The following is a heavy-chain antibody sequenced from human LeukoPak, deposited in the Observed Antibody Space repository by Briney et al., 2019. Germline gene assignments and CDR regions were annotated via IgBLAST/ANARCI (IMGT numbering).Heavy chain of an antibody. CDR2: IYYSGST. D-gene: IGHD2-2*01. CDR1: GGSISSYY. Sequence: SETLSLTCTVSGGSISSYYWSWVRQPPGKGLEWIGYIYYSGSTNYNPSLKSRVTISVDTSKNQFSLKLSSVTAADTAVYYCARQVCSSTSCYPYYYYGMDVWGQGTTVTVSS. CDR3: ARQVCSSTSCYPYYYYGMDV. J-gene: IGHJ6*02. V-gene: IGHV4-59*01.